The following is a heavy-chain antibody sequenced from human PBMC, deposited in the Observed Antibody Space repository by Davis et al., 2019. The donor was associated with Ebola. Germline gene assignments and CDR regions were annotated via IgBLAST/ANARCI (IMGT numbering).Heavy chain of an antibody. J-gene: IGHJ5*02. CDR1: GGSFSGYY. V-gene: IGHV4-34*01. D-gene: IGHD3-3*01. CDR3: ARGRYDFWSGYPSNWFDP. Sequence: PGGSLRLSCVVYGGSFSGYYWSWIRQPPGKGLEWIGEINHSGSNNYNPSLKSRVTISVDTSKNQFSLKLSSVTAADTAVYYCARGRYDFWSGYPSNWFDPWGQGTLVTVSS. CDR2: INHSGSN.